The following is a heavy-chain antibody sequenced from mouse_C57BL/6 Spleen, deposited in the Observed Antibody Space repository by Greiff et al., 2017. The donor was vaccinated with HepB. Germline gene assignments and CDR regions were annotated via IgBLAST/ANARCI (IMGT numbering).Heavy chain of an antibody. V-gene: IGHV1-22*01. CDR2: INPNNGGT. J-gene: IGHJ1*03. D-gene: IGHD2-4*01. Sequence: VQLQQSGPELVKPGASVKMSCKASGYTFTDYNMHWVKQSHGKSLEWIGYINPNNGGTSYNQKFKGKATLTVNKSSSTAYMELRSLTSEDSAVYYCAAPEDDYDDYFDVWGTGTTVTVSS. CDR1: GYTFTDYN. CDR3: AAPEDDYDDYFDV.